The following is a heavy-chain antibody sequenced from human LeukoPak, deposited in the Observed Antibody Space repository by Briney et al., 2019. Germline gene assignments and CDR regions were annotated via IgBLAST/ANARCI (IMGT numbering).Heavy chain of an antibody. J-gene: IGHJ4*02. V-gene: IGHV3-9*01. CDR2: ISWNSGSI. Sequence: PGGSLRLSCAASGFTFDDYAMHWVRQAPGKGLEWVSGISWNSGSIGYADSVKGRFTISRDNAKNTLYLQMNSLRAEDTAVYYCASPEKTISTTGLDYWGQGTLVTVSS. D-gene: IGHD1-1*01. CDR1: GFTFDDYA. CDR3: ASPEKTISTTGLDY.